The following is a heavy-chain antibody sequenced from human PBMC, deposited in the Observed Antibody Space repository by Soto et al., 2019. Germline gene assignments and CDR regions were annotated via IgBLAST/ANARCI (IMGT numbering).Heavy chain of an antibody. Sequence: GGSLRLSCAASGFTFSSYGMHWVRQAPGKGLEWVAVISYDGSNKYYADSVKGRFTISRDSSKNTLYLQMNSLRAEDTAVYYCAKVVPAFWFTRCYYYCIDVWGQATLVTVSS. D-gene: IGHD3-3*01. J-gene: IGHJ6*02. CDR3: AKVVPAFWFTRCYYYCIDV. CDR1: GFTFSSYG. CDR2: ISYDGSNK. V-gene: IGHV3-30*18.